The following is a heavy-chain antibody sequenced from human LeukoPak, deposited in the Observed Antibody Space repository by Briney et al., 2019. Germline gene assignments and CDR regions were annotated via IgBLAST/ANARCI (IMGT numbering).Heavy chain of an antibody. D-gene: IGHD3-16*01. CDR2: ISSSSSYT. V-gene: IGHV3-11*05. J-gene: IGHJ6*02. Sequence: GGSLRLSCAASGFTFRDYYMSWIRQAPGKGLEWASHISSSSSYTNYADSVKGRFTISRDNAKNSLYLQMNSLRAEDTAVYYCAKDPLEGELLTPIYYYYGMDVWGQGTTVTVSS. CDR3: AKDPLEGELLTPIYYYYGMDV. CDR1: GFTFRDYY.